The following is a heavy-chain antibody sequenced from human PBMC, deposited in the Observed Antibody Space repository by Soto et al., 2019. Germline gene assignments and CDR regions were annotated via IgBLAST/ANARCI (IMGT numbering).Heavy chain of an antibody. J-gene: IGHJ6*04. CDR1: GSSISSYY. CDR2: IYYSGST. V-gene: IGHV4-59*01. Sequence: SETLSLTCAVSGSSISSYYWSWIRQPPGKGLEWIGYIYYSGSTNYNPSLKSRVTISVDTSKNQFSLKLSSVTAADTAVYYCASLPRMDVWGKGTTVTVSS. CDR3: ASLPRMDV.